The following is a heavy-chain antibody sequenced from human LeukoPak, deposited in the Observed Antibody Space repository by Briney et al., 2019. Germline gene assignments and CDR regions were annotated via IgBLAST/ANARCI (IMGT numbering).Heavy chain of an antibody. Sequence: ASVKVSCKASGYTFTGYYIHWVRLAPGQGLEWMGWINPNSGGTNYAQKFQGRVTMTGDTSISTAYMELSRLRSDDTAVYYCATPGIAVADDAFDIWGQGTMVTVSS. D-gene: IGHD6-19*01. J-gene: IGHJ3*02. V-gene: IGHV1-2*02. CDR1: GYTFTGYY. CDR3: ATPGIAVADDAFDI. CDR2: INPNSGGT.